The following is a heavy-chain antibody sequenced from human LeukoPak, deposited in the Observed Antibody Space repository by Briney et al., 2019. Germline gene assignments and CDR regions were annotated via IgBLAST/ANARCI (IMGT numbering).Heavy chain of an antibody. CDR1: GFAVITND. D-gene: IGHD1-1*01. V-gene: IGHV3-53*01. J-gene: IGHJ4*02. Sequence: GGSVRLLCAASGFAVITNDMTWVGQAPGKGLEGVSVLYSDRNTKYAYTVQGPFTISRDNSKNPLYLQMNRLSPDHTTVHHGARGVDPLAPNTLAYWGQGTLIPVPS. CDR3: ARGVDPLAPNTLAY. CDR2: LYSDRNT.